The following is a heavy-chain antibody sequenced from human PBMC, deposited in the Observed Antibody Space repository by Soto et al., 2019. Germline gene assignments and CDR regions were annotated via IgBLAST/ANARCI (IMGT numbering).Heavy chain of an antibody. V-gene: IGHV3-7*01. Sequence: EVQLVESGGGLVQPGGSLRLSCAASGFIFNNYWMSWVRQAPGKGLEWVANIKKDGSEKYYLASVKGRFTISRDNAEKSLYLQMDNLRAEDTDVYYCATLPRQQLVDGPDSWGQGSLVTVSS. D-gene: IGHD1-1*01. CDR3: ATLPRQQLVDGPDS. CDR2: IKKDGSEK. CDR1: GFIFNNYW. J-gene: IGHJ4*02.